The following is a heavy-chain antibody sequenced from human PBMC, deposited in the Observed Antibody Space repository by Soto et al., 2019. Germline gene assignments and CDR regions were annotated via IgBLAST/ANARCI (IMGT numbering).Heavy chain of an antibody. Sequence: EVQLVESGGGLVQPGGSLRLSCAASGFTFSDHYMDWVRQAPGKGLEWVGRTRNKANSYTTEYAASVKGRFTISRDDSKNSLYLQMNSLKTEDTAMYYCARAGGRAYTIDSWGQGILVTVSS. CDR2: TRNKANSYTT. CDR3: ARAGGRAYTIDS. V-gene: IGHV3-72*01. D-gene: IGHD2-2*02. J-gene: IGHJ4*02. CDR1: GFTFSDHY.